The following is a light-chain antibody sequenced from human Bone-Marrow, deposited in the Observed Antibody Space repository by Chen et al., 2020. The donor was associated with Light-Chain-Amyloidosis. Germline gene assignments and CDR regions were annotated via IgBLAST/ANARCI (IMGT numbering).Light chain of an antibody. J-gene: IGKJ1*01. CDR1: QSVGSSY. Sequence: VLTQSPGTLSLSPGERATLSCRASQSVGSSYLAWYQQKSGQAPRLLIYGASTRATGIPDRFSGSVSGTDFTLTISSLQPEDFATYYCQQANSFPGTFGQGTKVEIK. CDR2: GAS. CDR3: QQANSFPGT. V-gene: IGKV3-20*01.